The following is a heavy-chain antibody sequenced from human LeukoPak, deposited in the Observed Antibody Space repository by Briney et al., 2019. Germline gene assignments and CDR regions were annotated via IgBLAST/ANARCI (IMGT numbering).Heavy chain of an antibody. CDR2: VSTATGTT. V-gene: IGHV1-18*01. J-gene: IGHJ4*02. D-gene: IGHD3-10*01. CDR1: GYTFTSSG. CDR3: ATHPMVRGVGLFDY. Sequence: ASVTVSCKASGYTFTSSGISWVRQVPGQGLEWVGWVSTATGTTNYALNVQGRVTMNRETATSTVYMEVRRVRGDDTAVYYCATHPMVRGVGLFDYWGQGTLVTVSS.